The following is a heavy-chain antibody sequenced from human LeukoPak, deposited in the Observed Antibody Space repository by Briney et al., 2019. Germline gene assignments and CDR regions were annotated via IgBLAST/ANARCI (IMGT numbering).Heavy chain of an antibody. Sequence: PGGSLRLSCAASGFTFSSYGMSWVRQAPGKGLEWVSGISGSGGTTYYADSVKGRFTISRDNSKNTLYLQMNSLEAEDTAVYYCTRDQTPYYWGQGTLVTVSS. V-gene: IGHV3-23*01. J-gene: IGHJ4*02. CDR1: GFTFSSYG. CDR3: TRDQTPYY. CDR2: ISGSGGTT.